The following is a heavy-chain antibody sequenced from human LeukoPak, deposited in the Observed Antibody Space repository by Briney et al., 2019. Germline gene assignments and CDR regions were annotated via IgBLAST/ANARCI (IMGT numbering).Heavy chain of an antibody. Sequence: SGPTLVNPTQTLTLTCSLPGVSLSTSGVGVGWIRQPPGKALERLALIYWDDDSRYSPSLTSRLTIAKDTSKNQVVLTLTNMDSVDTATYYCAHSQVFSYGSFHDAYDIWGLGMLVTVSS. CDR1: GVSLSTSGVG. J-gene: IGHJ3*02. D-gene: IGHD5-18*01. CDR3: AHSQVFSYGSFHDAYDI. V-gene: IGHV2-5*02. CDR2: IYWDDDS.